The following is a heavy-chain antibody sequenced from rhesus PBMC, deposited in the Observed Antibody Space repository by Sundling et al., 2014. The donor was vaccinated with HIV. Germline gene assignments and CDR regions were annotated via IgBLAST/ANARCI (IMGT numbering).Heavy chain of an antibody. Sequence: QVQLQESGPGLVKPSETLSLVCTVSGASISNYLWSWIRQPPGKGLEWMGEINGNTGTTNYNPSLKSRVTISTDTSKNQFSLKLSSVTAADTAVYYCARDLGLGDSRLIDYWGQGVLVTVSS. D-gene: IGHD5-30*01. V-gene: IGHV4-80*01. J-gene: IGHJ4*01. CDR1: GASISNYL. CDR2: INGNTGTT. CDR3: ARDLGLGDSRLIDY.